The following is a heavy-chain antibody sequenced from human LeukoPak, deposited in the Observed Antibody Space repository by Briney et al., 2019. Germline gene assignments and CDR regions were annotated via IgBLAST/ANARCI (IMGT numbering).Heavy chain of an antibody. V-gene: IGHV1-2*02. CDR3: AREHYDILTGYSALDY. Sequence: GASVKVSCKASGYTFTGYYMHWVRQAPGQGPEWMGWINPNSGGTNYAQKFQGRVTMTRDTSISTAYMELSRLRSDDTAVYYCAREHYDILTGYSALDYWGQGTLVTVSS. J-gene: IGHJ4*02. CDR1: GYTFTGYY. CDR2: INPNSGGT. D-gene: IGHD3-9*01.